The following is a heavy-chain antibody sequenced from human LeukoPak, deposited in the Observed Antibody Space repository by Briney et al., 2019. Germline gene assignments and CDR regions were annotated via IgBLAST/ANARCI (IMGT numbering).Heavy chain of an antibody. Sequence: GSVKVSCKASGYTFTSYDINWVRQATGQGLEWMGWMNPNSGNTAYAQKFQGRVTITRNTSISTAYMELSSLRSDDTAVYYCARAGGYCSSTSCYPYYYYYMDVWGKGTTVTISS. CDR3: ARAGGYCSSTSCYPYYYYYMDV. D-gene: IGHD2-2*01. CDR2: MNPNSGNT. CDR1: GYTFTSYD. V-gene: IGHV1-8*03. J-gene: IGHJ6*03.